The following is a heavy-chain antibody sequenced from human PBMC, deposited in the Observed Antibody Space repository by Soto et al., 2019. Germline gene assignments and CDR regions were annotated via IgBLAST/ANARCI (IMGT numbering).Heavy chain of an antibody. V-gene: IGHV5-51*01. Sequence: PGESLKISCKGSGYSFTSYWIGWVRQMPGKGLEWMGIIYPGDSDTRYSPSFQGQVTVSADKSISTAYLQWSSLKASDTAMYYCARTAVAGLSAWLLRSLYFDYWGQGTLVTVSS. CDR2: IYPGDSDT. CDR3: ARTAVAGLSAWLLRSLYFDY. D-gene: IGHD6-19*01. CDR1: GYSFTSYW. J-gene: IGHJ4*02.